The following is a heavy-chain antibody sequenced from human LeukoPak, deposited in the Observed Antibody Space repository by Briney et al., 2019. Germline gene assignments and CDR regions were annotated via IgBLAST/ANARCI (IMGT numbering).Heavy chain of an antibody. CDR1: GDSISSYY. CDR2: IYYSGST. Sequence: SETLSLTCTVSGDSISSYYWSWIRQLPGKGLEWIGYIYYSGSTNYNPSLKSRVTISIDTSKNQFSLKLSSVTAADTAVYYCARQGQGIAAPFDYWGQGTVVTVSS. D-gene: IGHD6-25*01. J-gene: IGHJ4*02. CDR3: ARQGQGIAAPFDY. V-gene: IGHV4-59*08.